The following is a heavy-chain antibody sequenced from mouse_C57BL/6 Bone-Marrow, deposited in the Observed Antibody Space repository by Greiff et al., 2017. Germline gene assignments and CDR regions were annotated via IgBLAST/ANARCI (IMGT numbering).Heavy chain of an antibody. CDR2: INPSSGYT. D-gene: IGHD2-1*01. CDR1: GYTFTSYT. CDR3: ARDLYYGNYLYFDY. Sequence: QVQLQQSGAELARPGASVKMSCKASGYTFTSYTMHWVKQRPGQGLEWIGYINPSSGYTKYNQKFKDKATLTADKSSSTAYRQLSSLTSEDSAVYYCARDLYYGNYLYFDYWGQGTTLTVSS. V-gene: IGHV1-4*01. J-gene: IGHJ2*01.